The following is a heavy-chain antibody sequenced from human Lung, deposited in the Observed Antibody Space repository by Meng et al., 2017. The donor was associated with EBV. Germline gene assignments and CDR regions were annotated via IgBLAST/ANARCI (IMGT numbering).Heavy chain of an antibody. D-gene: IGHD5-12*01. CDR2: MNPNSGNT. V-gene: IGHV1-8*01. J-gene: IGHJ4*02. CDR1: GYTFTSYD. Sequence: QVQLVQSGAEVKKPGASVKVSCKASGYTFTSYDINSVRQAAGQGLEWMGWMNPNSGNTDYAQKFQGRVTMTRNTSISTVYMELSSLRSEDTAVYYCNTDQRGGRRDFDYWGQGALVTVSS. CDR3: NTDQRGGRRDFDY.